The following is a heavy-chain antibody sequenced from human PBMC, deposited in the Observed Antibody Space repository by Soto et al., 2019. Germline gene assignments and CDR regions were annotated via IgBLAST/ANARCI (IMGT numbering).Heavy chain of an antibody. D-gene: IGHD3-16*01. CDR3: AKGLHLRLGELDYFDY. J-gene: IGHJ4*02. CDR1: GFTFSSYA. Sequence: GGSLRLSCAASGFTFSSYAMNWVRQAPRKGLEWVSGITGSGGATYYADSVKGRFTISRDNADNTMYLQMHSLKAEDTAVYYCAKGLHLRLGELDYFDYWGQGTLVTVSS. CDR2: ITGSGGAT. V-gene: IGHV3-23*01.